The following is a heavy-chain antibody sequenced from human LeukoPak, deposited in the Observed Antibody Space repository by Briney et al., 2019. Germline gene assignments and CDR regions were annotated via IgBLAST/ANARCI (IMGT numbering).Heavy chain of an antibody. J-gene: IGHJ4*02. D-gene: IGHD3-22*01. V-gene: IGHV1-2*02. CDR3: ARDPEYYYDSSGYSHFDY. CDR1: GYTFTGYY. CDR2: INPNSGGT. Sequence: GASVKVSCTASGYTFTGYYMHWVRQAPGQGPEWMGWINPNSGGTNYAQKFQGRVTMTRDTSISTAYMELSRLRSDDTAVYYCARDPEYYYDSSGYSHFDYWGQGTLVTVSS.